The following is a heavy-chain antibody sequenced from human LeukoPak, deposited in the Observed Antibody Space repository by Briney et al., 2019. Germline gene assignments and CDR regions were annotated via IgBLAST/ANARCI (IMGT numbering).Heavy chain of an antibody. Sequence: ASVKVSCKASGYTFTSYDINWVRQATGQGLEWMGWMNPNSGNTGYAQKFQGRVTMTRNTSISTAYMELSSLRSEDTAVYYCARGGGSTWTQRGYFHPWGQGTLVIVSS. CDR3: ARGGGSTWTQRGYFHP. V-gene: IGHV1-8*01. CDR1: GYTFTSYD. J-gene: IGHJ1*01. CDR2: MNPNSGNT. D-gene: IGHD6-13*01.